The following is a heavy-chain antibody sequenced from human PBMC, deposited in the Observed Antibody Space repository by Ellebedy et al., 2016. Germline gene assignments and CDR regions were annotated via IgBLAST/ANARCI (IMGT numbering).Heavy chain of an antibody. Sequence: GGSLRLSCAASGFTVSSNYMSWVRQAPGKGLAWVSYISSRSSTIYYADSVKGRFTISRDNAKNSLYLQMNSLRAEDTAVYYCAREDYYYGSGSYPGYWGQGTLVTVSS. CDR3: AREDYYYGSGSYPGY. D-gene: IGHD3-10*01. CDR1: GFTVSSNY. CDR2: ISSRSSTI. J-gene: IGHJ4*02. V-gene: IGHV3-48*01.